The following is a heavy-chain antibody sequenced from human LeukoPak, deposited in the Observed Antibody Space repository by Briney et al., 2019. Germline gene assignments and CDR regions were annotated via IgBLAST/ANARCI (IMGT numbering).Heavy chain of an antibody. Sequence: NPSETLSLTCTVSGGSISSSTYYWGWIRQPPGKGLEWIGSIFNSGNTFDNPSLRSRVTISVDTSKNQFSLKLSSVTAADTAVYYCATEGYSYGYKLGYSGLWGQGTLVTVSS. J-gene: IGHJ4*02. V-gene: IGHV4-39*01. CDR1: GGSISSSTYY. CDR3: ATEGYSYGYKLGYSGL. CDR2: IFNSGNT. D-gene: IGHD5-18*01.